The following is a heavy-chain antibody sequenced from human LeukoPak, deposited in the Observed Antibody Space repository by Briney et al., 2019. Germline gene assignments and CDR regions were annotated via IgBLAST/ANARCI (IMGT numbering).Heavy chain of an antibody. V-gene: IGHV4-39*07. CDR3: ARDQGLVIPFDY. CDR1: GGSISSYY. CDR2: IYYSGST. J-gene: IGHJ4*02. Sequence: SETLSLTCTVSGGSISSYYWGWIRQPPGKGLEWIGSIYYSGSTYYNPSLKSRVTISVDTSKNQFSLKLSSVTAADTAVYYCARDQGLVIPFDYWGQGTLVTVSS. D-gene: IGHD3-9*01.